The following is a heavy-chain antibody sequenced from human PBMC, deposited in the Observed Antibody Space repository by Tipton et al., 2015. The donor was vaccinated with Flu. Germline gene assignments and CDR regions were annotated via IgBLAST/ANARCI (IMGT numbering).Heavy chain of an antibody. V-gene: IGHV4-38-2*01. Sequence: TLSLTCSVSGDSIGSRYYWGWLRQPPGKGLEWIGEINHSGSTNYNPSLKSRATISVDTTKNQFSLKLSSVTAADTAVYYCARGLYASGSYQRRYCDYLRQGTLVTVSA. J-gene: IGHJ4*02. CDR1: GDSIGSRYY. D-gene: IGHD3-10*01. CDR3: ARGLYASGSYQRRYCDY. CDR2: INHSGST.